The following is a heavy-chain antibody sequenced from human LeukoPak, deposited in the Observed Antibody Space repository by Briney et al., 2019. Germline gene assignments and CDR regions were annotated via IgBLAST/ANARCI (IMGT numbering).Heavy chain of an antibody. D-gene: IGHD6-6*01. V-gene: IGHV3-21*01. CDR1: GFTFSSYS. CDR2: ISSSSSYI. Sequence: GGSLRLSCAASGFTFSSYSMNWVRQAPGKGLEWVSSISSSSSYIYYADSVKGRFTISRDNAKNSLYLQMNSLRAEDTAVYYCARDLNFEYSSPGQPLYYYYGMDVWGQGTTVTVAS. J-gene: IGHJ6*02. CDR3: ARDLNFEYSSPGQPLYYYYGMDV.